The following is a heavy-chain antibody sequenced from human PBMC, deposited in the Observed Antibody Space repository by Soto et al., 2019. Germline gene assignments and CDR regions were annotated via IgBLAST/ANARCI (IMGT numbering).Heavy chain of an antibody. V-gene: IGHV4-34*01. CDR3: ARYLNSSSSREQFDY. CDR1: GGSFSGYY. D-gene: IGHD6-6*01. J-gene: IGHJ4*02. CDR2: INHSGST. Sequence: SETLSLTCAVYGGSFSGYYWSWIRQPPGKGLEWIGEINHSGSTNYNPSLKSRVTISVDTSKNQFSLKLSSVTAADTAVYYCARYLNSSSSREQFDYWGQGTLVTVSS.